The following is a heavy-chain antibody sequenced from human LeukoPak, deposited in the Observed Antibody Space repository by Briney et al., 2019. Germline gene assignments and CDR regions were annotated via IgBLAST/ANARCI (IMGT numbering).Heavy chain of an antibody. V-gene: IGHV3-30*14. J-gene: IGHJ5*01. CDR2: VSYEGTIK. CDR1: GFSFSNFA. Sequence: GGSLRLSCAASGFSFSNFAMNWVRQAPGKGLEWVAVVSYEGTIKYYTDSAKGRFTISRDNSNNVISLQMNNLTTEDTATYYCAREKFDSWGQGTLVTVSP. CDR3: AREKFDS.